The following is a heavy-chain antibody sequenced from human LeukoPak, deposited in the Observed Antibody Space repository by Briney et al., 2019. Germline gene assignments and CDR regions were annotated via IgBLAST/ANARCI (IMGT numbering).Heavy chain of an antibody. Sequence: ASVKVSCKASAYTFTGYYVHWVRQAPGQGLEWMGWITPDSGGTNYAQKFQGRVTMTRDTSISTAYMEVSRLRSDDTAVYYCAREGSGWYGNFDYWGQGTLVTVSS. CDR2: ITPDSGGT. J-gene: IGHJ4*02. V-gene: IGHV1-2*02. CDR1: AYTFTGYY. D-gene: IGHD6-19*01. CDR3: AREGSGWYGNFDY.